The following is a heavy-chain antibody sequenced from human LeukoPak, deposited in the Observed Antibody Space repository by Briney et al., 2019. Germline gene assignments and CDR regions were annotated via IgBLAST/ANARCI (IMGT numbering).Heavy chain of an antibody. D-gene: IGHD3-22*01. CDR2: INPSGGGT. J-gene: IGHJ6*03. V-gene: IGHV1-46*01. CDR3: ARDSQYYDSSGYHYYMDV. CDR1: GYTFTSYY. Sequence: ASVKVSCKASGYTFTSYYMHWVRQAPGQGLEWVAVINPSGGGTSYAQKFQGRVTVTRDTSTTTVYMELSSLRSEDTAAYFCARDSQYYDSSGYHYYMDVWGRGTTVTVSS.